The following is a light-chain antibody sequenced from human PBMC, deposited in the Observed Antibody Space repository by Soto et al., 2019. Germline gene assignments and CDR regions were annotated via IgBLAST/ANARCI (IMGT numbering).Light chain of an antibody. J-gene: IGKJ1*01. CDR2: KAS. Sequence: DIQMTQSPSTLSASVGDRVTITFRASQSISSWLAWYQQKPGKAPKLLIYKASSLESGVPSRFSGSGSGTEFTLTICSLQPDDFATYYCQQYNSYWTFGQGTKVDI. V-gene: IGKV1-5*03. CDR3: QQYNSYWT. CDR1: QSISSW.